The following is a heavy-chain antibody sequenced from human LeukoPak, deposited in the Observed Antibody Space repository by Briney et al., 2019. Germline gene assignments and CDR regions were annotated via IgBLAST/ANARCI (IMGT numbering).Heavy chain of an antibody. Sequence: GVLRLSCAASGFTFSNYWMSWVRQAPGKGLEWVVNIKQDGSEKYYVDSVKGRFTISRDNAKNSLYLQMNSLRAEDTAIYYCARAGYCSSSSCYSRFDPWGQGTLVTVSS. D-gene: IGHD2-2*02. CDR3: ARAGYCSSSSCYSRFDP. J-gene: IGHJ5*02. CDR2: IKQDGSEK. V-gene: IGHV3-7*03. CDR1: GFTFSNYW.